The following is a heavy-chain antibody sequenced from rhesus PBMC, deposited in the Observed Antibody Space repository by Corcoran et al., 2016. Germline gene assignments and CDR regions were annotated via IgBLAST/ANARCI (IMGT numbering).Heavy chain of an antibody. CDR1: RGSVSRRNG. CDR3: ARVGVAAATKYCFDY. V-gene: IGHV4-65*01. D-gene: IGHD6-43*01. Sequence: QVQLQESGPGLVKPSETLSLTCAVSRGSVSRRNGRSWHRPPPGKGREWIGYIIGSSVSPSYNPSLKSRVTISTDTPKNQFSLKLSSMSAADTAVYYCARVGVAAATKYCFDYWGQGVLVTVSS. CDR2: IIGSSVSP. J-gene: IGHJ4*01.